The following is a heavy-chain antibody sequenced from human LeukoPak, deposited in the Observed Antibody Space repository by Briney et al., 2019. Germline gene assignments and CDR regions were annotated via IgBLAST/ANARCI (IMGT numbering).Heavy chain of an antibody. D-gene: IGHD2-15*01. CDR3: TRGLPSDKIDY. Sequence: SQTLSLTCTFSGGSISRGVCIWPWIRQPPGKGLEWIGRMHYGGSPSYNPSLQSRVTISADTSKNQFSLSLYSVTAADTAVYYCTRGLPSDKIDYWGQGTLVTVSS. J-gene: IGHJ4*02. V-gene: IGHV4-30-4*01. CDR2: MHYGGSP. CDR1: GGSISRGVCI.